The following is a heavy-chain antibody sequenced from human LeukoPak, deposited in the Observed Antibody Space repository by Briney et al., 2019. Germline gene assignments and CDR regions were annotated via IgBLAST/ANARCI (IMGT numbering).Heavy chain of an antibody. J-gene: IGHJ4*02. CDR2: IYYSGST. Sequence: SETLSLTCTVSGGSISSYYWSWIRQPPGKGLEWFGYIYYSGSTNYNPSLKSRVTISVDTSKNQFSLKLSSVTAADTAVYYCARDNQGVVDYWGQGTLVTVSS. D-gene: IGHD3-10*01. CDR3: ARDNQGVVDY. CDR1: GGSISSYY. V-gene: IGHV4-59*01.